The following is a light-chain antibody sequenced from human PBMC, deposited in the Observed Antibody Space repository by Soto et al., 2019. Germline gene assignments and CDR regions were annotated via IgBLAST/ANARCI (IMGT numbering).Light chain of an antibody. Sequence: QPVLTQPPSASGTPGQRVTISCSGSSSNIGSNTVDWYRQLPGTAPKLLINSDNQRPSGVPDRFSGSKSGTSASLAISGLQSEDEAEYYCAAWDDSLNGYVFGTGTKLTVL. CDR3: AAWDDSLNGYV. CDR1: SSNIGSNT. CDR2: SDN. J-gene: IGLJ1*01. V-gene: IGLV1-44*01.